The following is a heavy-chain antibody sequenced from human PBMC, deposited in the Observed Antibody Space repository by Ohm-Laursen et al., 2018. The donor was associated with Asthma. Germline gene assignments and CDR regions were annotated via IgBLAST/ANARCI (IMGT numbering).Heavy chain of an antibody. CDR2: INHSGGN. CDR3: ARTQKGRNYAVEFYGMDV. D-gene: IGHD2-2*01. Sequence: SQTLSLTCAVYGGSFTDYSWSWIRQSPGKGLEWIGEINHSGGNNYHPSLQRRVTITLDTSKNQFPLKLRSVTAADTSVYYWARTQKGRNYAVEFYGMDVWGQGTTVTVSS. J-gene: IGHJ6*02. CDR1: GGSFTDYS. V-gene: IGHV4-34*01.